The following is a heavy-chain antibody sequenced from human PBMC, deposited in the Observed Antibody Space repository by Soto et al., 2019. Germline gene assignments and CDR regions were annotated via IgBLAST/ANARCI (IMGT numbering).Heavy chain of an antibody. Sequence: ASVKVSCKASGYTFTSYDINWVRQATGQGLEWMGWMNPNSGNTGYAQKFQGRVTMTRNTSISTAYMELSSLRSEDTAVYYCARGNVLRYFDWLLYGNWFDPWGQGTLVTVSS. CDR2: MNPNSGNT. CDR3: ARGNVLRYFDWLLYGNWFDP. V-gene: IGHV1-8*01. D-gene: IGHD3-9*01. J-gene: IGHJ5*02. CDR1: GYTFTSYD.